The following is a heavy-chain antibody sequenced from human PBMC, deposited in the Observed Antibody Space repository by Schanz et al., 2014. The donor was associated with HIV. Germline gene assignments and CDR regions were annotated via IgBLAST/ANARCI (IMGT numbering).Heavy chain of an antibody. V-gene: IGHV3-30*18. CDR1: GLIFRTYD. D-gene: IGHD5-12*01. CDR2: ISYDGSNR. CDR3: AKGGGWLQLYTDY. Sequence: VQLVESGGGLVKRGGSLRLSCVVSGLIFRTYDMNWVRQAPGKGLEWVALISYDGSNRYYSDSVKGRFTISRDNSKNTLYLQMSSLRAEDTAVYYCAKGGGWLQLYTDYWGQGTLVAVSS. J-gene: IGHJ4*02.